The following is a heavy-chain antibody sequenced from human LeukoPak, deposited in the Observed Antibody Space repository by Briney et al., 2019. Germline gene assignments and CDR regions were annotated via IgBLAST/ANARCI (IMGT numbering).Heavy chain of an antibody. V-gene: IGHV1-3*03. Sequence: ASVKVSCKASGYTFTSYAMHWVRQAPGQRLEWMGWINAGNGNTKYSQEFQGRVTITRDTSASTAYMELSSLRSEDMAVYYCARGLNYYGSGKAYYFDYWGQGTLVTVSS. D-gene: IGHD3-10*01. J-gene: IGHJ4*02. CDR3: ARGLNYYGSGKAYYFDY. CDR2: INAGNGNT. CDR1: GYTFTSYA.